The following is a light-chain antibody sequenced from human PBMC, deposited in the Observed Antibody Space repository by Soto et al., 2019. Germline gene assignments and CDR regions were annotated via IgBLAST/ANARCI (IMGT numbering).Light chain of an antibody. V-gene: IGLV2-23*01. CDR3: CSYAGGASVV. J-gene: IGLJ2*01. CDR1: SSDIGRYNL. CDR2: EDL. Sequence: QSALTQPASVSGSPGQSITISCTGTSSDIGRYNLVSWYQQHPGKAPKLIIYEDLERPSGVSGRFSGSKSGNTASLTISGLQAEDEADYYCCSYAGGASVVFGGGTKLTVL.